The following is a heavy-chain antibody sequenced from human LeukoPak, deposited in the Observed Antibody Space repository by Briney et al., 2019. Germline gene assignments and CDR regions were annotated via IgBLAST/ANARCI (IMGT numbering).Heavy chain of an antibody. CDR2: ISSSSDYI. CDR1: EFTFSSYN. J-gene: IGHJ6*03. V-gene: IGHV3-21*01. Sequence: AGGSLRLSCAASEFTFSSYNMNWVRQAPGKGLEWASSISSSSDYIYYADSVKGRFTISRDNSKNTLYLQMNSLRAEDTAVYYCAKENTLWFGESPQPYMDVWGKGTTVTISS. CDR3: AKENTLWFGESPQPYMDV. D-gene: IGHD3-10*01.